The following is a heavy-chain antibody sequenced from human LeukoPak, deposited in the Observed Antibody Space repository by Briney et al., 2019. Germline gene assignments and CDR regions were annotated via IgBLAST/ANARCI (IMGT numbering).Heavy chain of an antibody. CDR3: ARSGDGDRSPLGDWFFDL. CDR1: GYTFTGYY. D-gene: IGHD3-22*01. V-gene: IGHV1-2*04. Sequence: ASVKVSCKASGYTFTGYYMHWVRQAPGQGLEWMGWVNPNSGGTHYAQKFQAWVTMTRDMSISTAYMELNKLKSDDTAVYYCARSGDGDRSPLGDWFFDLWGRGTLVTVSS. J-gene: IGHJ2*01. CDR2: VNPNSGGT.